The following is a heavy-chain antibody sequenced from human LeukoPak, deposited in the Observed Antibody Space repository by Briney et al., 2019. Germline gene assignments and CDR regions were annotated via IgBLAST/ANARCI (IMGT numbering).Heavy chain of an antibody. Sequence: SETLSLTCAVYGGTFSGYYWSWIRRSPGKGLEWIGEINPGGSTNYNPSLESRVIISVDTSKNQFSLKMDSVRAADTAVYYCAREDCSGGDCTSFDYWGQGTLVTVSS. CDR2: INPGGST. V-gene: IGHV4-34*01. J-gene: IGHJ4*02. D-gene: IGHD2-15*01. CDR1: GGTFSGYY. CDR3: AREDCSGGDCTSFDY.